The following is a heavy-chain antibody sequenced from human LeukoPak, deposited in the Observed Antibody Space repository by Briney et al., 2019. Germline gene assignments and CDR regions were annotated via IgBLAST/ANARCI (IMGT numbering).Heavy chain of an antibody. CDR2: ISAYNGNT. CDR1: GCTFTSYG. D-gene: IGHD2-2*01. Sequence: ASVKVSCKASGCTFTSYGISWVRQAPGQGLEWMGWISAYNGNTNYAQKLQGRVTMTTDTSTSTAYMELRSLRSDDTAVYYCARDPPRGYCSSTSCYGDYWGQGTLVTVSS. J-gene: IGHJ4*02. CDR3: ARDPPRGYCSSTSCYGDY. V-gene: IGHV1-18*01.